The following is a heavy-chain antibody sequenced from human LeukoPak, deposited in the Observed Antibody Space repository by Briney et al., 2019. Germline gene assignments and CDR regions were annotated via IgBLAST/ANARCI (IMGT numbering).Heavy chain of an antibody. V-gene: IGHV3-23*01. CDR1: GFTFSSYA. Sequence: AGGSLRLSCAASGFTFSSYAMHWVRQAPGKGLEWVSAISGSGGSTYYADSVKGRFTISRDNSKNTLYLQMNSLRAEDTAVYYCAKGPSSRFLEWLLLNYWGQGTLVTVSS. D-gene: IGHD3-3*01. J-gene: IGHJ4*02. CDR2: ISGSGGST. CDR3: AKGPSSRFLEWLLLNY.